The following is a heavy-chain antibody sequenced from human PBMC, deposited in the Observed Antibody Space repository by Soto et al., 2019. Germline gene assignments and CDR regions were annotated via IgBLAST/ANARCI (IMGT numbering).Heavy chain of an antibody. V-gene: IGHV4-59*01. CDR3: ARSPHFYGYHGYRLDY. CDR2: IYYSGST. Sequence: SETLSLTCTVSGGSISSYYCSWIRQPPGKELEWIGYIYYSGSTNYNPSLKSRVTISVDTPKNQFSLKLSSVTAADTAVYYCARSPHFYGYHGYRLDYWGQGTLVSVSS. J-gene: IGHJ4*02. D-gene: IGHD5-12*01. CDR1: GGSISSYY.